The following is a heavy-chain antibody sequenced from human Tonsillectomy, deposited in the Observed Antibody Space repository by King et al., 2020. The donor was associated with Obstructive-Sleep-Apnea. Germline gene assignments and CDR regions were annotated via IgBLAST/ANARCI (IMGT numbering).Heavy chain of an antibody. D-gene: IGHD6-19*01. CDR3: ARRPSSGWHFDY. J-gene: IGHJ4*02. CDR1: EFTFSSYG. V-gene: IGHV3-21*01. Sequence: VQLVESGGGLVKPGGSLRLSCAASEFTFSSYGMNWVRQTPGKGLEWVSSITGSSSYIYYADSVKGRFTISRANAKNSLYLQMNSLRAEDTAVYYCARRPSSGWHFDYWGQGTLVTVSS. CDR2: ITGSSSYI.